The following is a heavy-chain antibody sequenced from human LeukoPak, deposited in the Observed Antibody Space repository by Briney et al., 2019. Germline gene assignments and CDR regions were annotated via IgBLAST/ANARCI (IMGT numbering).Heavy chain of an antibody. D-gene: IGHD6-19*01. CDR2: ISYDGSNK. CDR3: AKAYPSSGWYGCFDY. Sequence: PGGSLRLSCAASGFTFSSYGMHWVRQAPGKGLEWVAVISYDGSNKYYADSVKGRFTISRDNSKNTLYLQMNSLRAEDTAVYYCAKAYPSSGWYGCFDYWGQGTLVTVSS. J-gene: IGHJ4*02. CDR1: GFTFSSYG. V-gene: IGHV3-30*18.